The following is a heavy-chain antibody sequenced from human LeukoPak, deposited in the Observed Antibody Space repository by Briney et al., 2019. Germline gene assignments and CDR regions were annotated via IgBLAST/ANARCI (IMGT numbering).Heavy chain of an antibody. V-gene: IGHV3-23*01. CDR2: ISGGGGST. D-gene: IGHD3-22*01. CDR3: AKPRSDYYYSAFDY. J-gene: IGHJ4*02. Sequence: GGSLRLSCAASGFTFGTYGMNWVRQAPGKGLEWVSGISGGGGSTYYADSVKGRFTISRDNSKNTLYLQMNSLRAEDTAVYYCAKPRSDYYYSAFDYWGQGTRVPVSS. CDR1: GFTFGTYG.